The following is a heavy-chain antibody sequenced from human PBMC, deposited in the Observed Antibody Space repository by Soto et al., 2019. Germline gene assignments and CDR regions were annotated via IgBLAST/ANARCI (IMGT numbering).Heavy chain of an antibody. CDR3: ARPDVGVYSSNHHYYYALDV. J-gene: IGHJ6*02. CDR1: GVTFRSYS. CDR2: IIPIFDIT. Sequence: GSSVNVSCKASGVTFRSYSISWVRQAPGQGLEWMGWIIPIFDITNYAQKFQGRVTITADESTSTAYMELSSLGSDDTAVYYCARPDVGVYSSNHHYYYALDVWGQGTTVHVSS. D-gene: IGHD1-26*01. V-gene: IGHV1-69*13.